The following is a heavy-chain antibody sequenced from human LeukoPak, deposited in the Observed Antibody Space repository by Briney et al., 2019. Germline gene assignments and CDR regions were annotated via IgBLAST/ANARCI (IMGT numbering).Heavy chain of an antibody. CDR1: GFTFSSYA. J-gene: IGHJ6*02. CDR2: ISGSGGST. Sequence: GGSLRLSCAAPGFTFSSYAMSWVRQAPGKGLEWVSAISGSGGSTYYADSVKGRFTISRDNAKNSLFLQMTSLRAEDTAVYYCARGFDCSSASCFCMDLWGQGTTVTVSS. D-gene: IGHD2-2*01. CDR3: ARGFDCSSASCFCMDL. V-gene: IGHV3-23*01.